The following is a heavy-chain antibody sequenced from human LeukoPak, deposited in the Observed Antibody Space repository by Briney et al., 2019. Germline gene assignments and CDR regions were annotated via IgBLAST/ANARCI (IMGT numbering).Heavy chain of an antibody. J-gene: IGHJ4*02. V-gene: IGHV3-7*01. CDR2: IRQDGGEK. Sequence: GGSLRLSCTASTTYWISWVRLAPGEGLEWVANIRQDGGEKFYVDSVKGRFTISRDNAKNSVYLQMNSLRVDDTAVYYCASGRDSRWFADWGQGTLVTVSS. CDR1: TTYW. CDR3: ASGRDSRWFAD. D-gene: IGHD2-15*01.